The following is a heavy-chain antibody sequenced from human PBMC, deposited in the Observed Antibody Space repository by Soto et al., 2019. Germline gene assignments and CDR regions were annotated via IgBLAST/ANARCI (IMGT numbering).Heavy chain of an antibody. CDR2: IYPGDSDT. D-gene: IGHD3-10*01. V-gene: IGHV5-51*01. CDR3: ARHFSLGGSGSYFLGYYYYGMDV. CDR1: GYSFTSYW. J-gene: IGHJ6*02. Sequence: GESLKISCKGSGYSFTSYWIGWVRQMPGKGLEWMGIIYPGDSDTRYSPSFQGQVTISADKSISTAYLQWSSLKASDTAMYYCARHFSLGGSGSYFLGYYYYGMDVWGQGTTVTVSS.